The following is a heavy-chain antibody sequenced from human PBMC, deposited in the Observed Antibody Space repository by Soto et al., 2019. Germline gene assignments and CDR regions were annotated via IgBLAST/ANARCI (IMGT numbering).Heavy chain of an antibody. J-gene: IGHJ5*02. CDR2: IFHSGST. Sequence: VGTSETLSLTCAVSGGSISSGGYSWSWIRQPPGKGLEWIGYIFHSGSTYYNPSLKSRVTITVDRSKNQFSLKLSSVTAADTAVYYCARNEKWELLWNWFDPWGQGTLVT. CDR1: GGSISSGGYS. D-gene: IGHD1-26*01. V-gene: IGHV4-30-2*01. CDR3: ARNEKWELLWNWFDP.